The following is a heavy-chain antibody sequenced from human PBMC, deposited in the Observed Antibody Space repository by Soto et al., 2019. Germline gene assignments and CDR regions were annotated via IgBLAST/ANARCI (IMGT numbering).Heavy chain of an antibody. D-gene: IGHD5-18*01. J-gene: IGHJ6*02. CDR2: INHSGST. CDR3: ARGRIQLWLSYYYGMDV. V-gene: IGHV4-34*01. CDR1: GVSFTAYY. Sequence: SETLSLTCAVHGVSFTAYYWSWIRQPPGKGLEWIGEINHSGSTNYNPPPMSRVAISVDTSKNRFSLKLSSVHAADTAVYYCARGRIQLWLSYYYGMDVWGQGTTVTVSS.